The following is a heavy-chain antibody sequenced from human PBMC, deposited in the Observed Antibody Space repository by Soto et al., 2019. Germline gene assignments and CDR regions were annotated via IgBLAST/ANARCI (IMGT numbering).Heavy chain of an antibody. CDR1: GFTFSSYS. CDR2: ISSSSSYI. CDR3: ARDAIEYSSSPSPYYYYYGMDV. V-gene: IGHV3-21*01. J-gene: IGHJ6*02. D-gene: IGHD6-6*01. Sequence: KTGGSLRLSCAASGFTFSSYSMNWVRQAPGKGLEWVSSISSSSSYIYYADSVKGRFTISRDNAKNSLYLQMNSLRAEDTAVYYCARDAIEYSSSPSPYYYYYGMDVWGQGTTVTVSS.